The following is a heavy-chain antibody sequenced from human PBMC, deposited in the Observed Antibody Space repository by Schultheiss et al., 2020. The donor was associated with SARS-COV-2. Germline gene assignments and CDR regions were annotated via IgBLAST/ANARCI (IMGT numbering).Heavy chain of an antibody. D-gene: IGHD3-16*02. J-gene: IGHJ4*02. CDR2: IGTAGDT. V-gene: IGHV3-13*01. CDR3: ARDSRGSYDYIWGSYRYTSGRRVNPTAD. Sequence: GGSLRLSCAASGFTFSSYDMHWVRQATGKGLEWVSAIGTAGDTYYPGSVKGRFTISRENAKNSLYLQMNSLRAGDTAVYYCARDSRGSYDYIWGSYRYTSGRRVNPTADWGQGTLVTVSS. CDR1: GFTFSSYD.